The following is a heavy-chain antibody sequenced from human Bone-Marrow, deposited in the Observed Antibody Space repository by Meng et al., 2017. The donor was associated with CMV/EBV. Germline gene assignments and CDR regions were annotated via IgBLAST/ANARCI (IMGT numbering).Heavy chain of an antibody. D-gene: IGHD4-23*01. CDR1: GFTFSTYN. J-gene: IGHJ4*02. CDR2: MSSSSSHI. Sequence: GESLKISCAASGFTFSTYNMNWVRQAPGKGLEWVSSMSSSSSHINYADSVKGRFTISRDNAKNSLYLQMNSLRAEDTAVYYCASTNDYGGYSLNWGQGTRVTVSS. CDR3: ASTNDYGGYSLN. V-gene: IGHV3-21*01.